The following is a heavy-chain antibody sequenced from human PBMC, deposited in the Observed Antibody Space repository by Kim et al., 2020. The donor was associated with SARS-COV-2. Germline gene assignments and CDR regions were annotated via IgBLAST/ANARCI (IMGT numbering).Heavy chain of an antibody. Sequence: YTPSLKSLATLSVDTSKNQFSLKLDSVTDADAAVYYCARGLVGANAVIDFWGQGTLVTVSP. V-gene: IGHV4-34*01. D-gene: IGHD1-26*01. J-gene: IGHJ4*02. CDR3: ARGLVGANAVIDF.